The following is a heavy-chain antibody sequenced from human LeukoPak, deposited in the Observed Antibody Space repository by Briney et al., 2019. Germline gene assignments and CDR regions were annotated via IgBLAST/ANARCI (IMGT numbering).Heavy chain of an antibody. CDR2: INPSGGST. D-gene: IGHD3/OR15-3a*01. V-gene: IGHV1-46*01. Sequence: GASVTVSFTASGYTFTSYYMHWVRQAPGQGLEWMGIINPSGGSTSYAQKFQGRVTMTRDISTSTVYMELSSLRSEDTAVYYCARIWTGGYWGQGTLVTVSS. CDR1: GYTFTSYY. J-gene: IGHJ4*02. CDR3: ARIWTGGY.